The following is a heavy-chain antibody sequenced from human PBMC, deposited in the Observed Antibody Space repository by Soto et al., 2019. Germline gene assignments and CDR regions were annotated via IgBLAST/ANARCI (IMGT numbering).Heavy chain of an antibody. D-gene: IGHD2-2*01. CDR1: GVKFSSYW. CDR2: IDNDGSST. CDR3: ARGGTYCSTTSCYFDY. J-gene: IGHJ4*02. V-gene: IGHV3-74*01. Sequence: GGSLRLSCATSGVKFSSYWRHWVRQTPGKGLVWVSRIDNDGSSTVYADSVKGRFTISRDNAKNTLYLQMNSLRAEDTAVYYCARGGTYCSTTSCYFDYWGQGTLVTVSS.